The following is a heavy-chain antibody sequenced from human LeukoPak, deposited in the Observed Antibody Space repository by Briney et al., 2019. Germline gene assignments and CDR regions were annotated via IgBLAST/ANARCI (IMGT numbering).Heavy chain of an antibody. J-gene: IGHJ4*02. D-gene: IGHD3-10*01. CDR3: ARVNYGSATREDY. Sequence: SQTLSLTCTVSGGSISSGGYYWSWIRPHPGTGLEWIGYIYYSGSAYYNPSLKSRVTISVDTSENQFSLKLSSVTAADTAVYYCARVNYGSATREDYWGQGTLVTVSS. V-gene: IGHV4-31*03. CDR1: GGSISSGGYY. CDR2: IYYSGSA.